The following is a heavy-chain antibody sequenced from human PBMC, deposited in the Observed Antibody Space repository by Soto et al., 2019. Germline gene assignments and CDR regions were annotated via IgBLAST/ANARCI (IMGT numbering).Heavy chain of an antibody. D-gene: IGHD1-1*01. V-gene: IGHV4-31*03. J-gene: IGHJ4*02. Sequence: QVQLQESGPGLVKPSQTLSLTCTVSGGSISSGGYYWSWIRQHPGKGLEWIGYIYYSGSTYYNPPLKSRVTISVDTSKNQFSLKLSSVTAADTAVYYCARENWNDVGPINYFDYWGQGTLVTVSS. CDR3: ARENWNDVGPINYFDY. CDR1: GGSISSGGYY. CDR2: IYYSGST.